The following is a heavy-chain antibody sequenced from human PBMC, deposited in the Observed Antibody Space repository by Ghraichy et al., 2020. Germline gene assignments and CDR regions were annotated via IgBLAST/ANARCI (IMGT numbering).Heavy chain of an antibody. CDR1: GYTFTTYY. V-gene: IGHV1-46*01. CDR2: INPSDGTR. Sequence: ASVKVSCKASGYTFTTYYMHWVRQAPGQGLEWMGVINPSDGTRNYAQNFQGRVTMTRDTSTSTVYMEVSSLRSEATAVYYCAREPHGTGFFDYWGQGTLVTVSS. CDR3: AREPHGTGFFDY. J-gene: IGHJ4*02. D-gene: IGHD1-7*01.